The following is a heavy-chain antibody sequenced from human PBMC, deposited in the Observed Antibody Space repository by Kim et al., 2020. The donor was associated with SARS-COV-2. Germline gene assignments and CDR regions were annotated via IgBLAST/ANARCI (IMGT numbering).Heavy chain of an antibody. V-gene: IGHV3-13*01. J-gene: IGHJ4*02. CDR3: ARGGDAAGEYYFDY. Sequence: GGSLRLSCAASGFTFSSYDMHWVRQATGKGLEWVSAIGTAGDTYYPGSVKGRFTISRENAKNSLYLQMNSLRAGDTAVYYCARGGDAAGEYYFDYWGQGTLVTVSS. CDR2: IGTAGDT. D-gene: IGHD6-13*01. CDR1: GFTFSSYD.